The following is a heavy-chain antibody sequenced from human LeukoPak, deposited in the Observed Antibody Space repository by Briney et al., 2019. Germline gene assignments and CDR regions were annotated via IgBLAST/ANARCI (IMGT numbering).Heavy chain of an antibody. CDR1: GFTFSSYA. V-gene: IGHV3-23*01. CDR3: ASHDYGGVVRSPVDY. CDR2: MSGSGGST. D-gene: IGHD4/OR15-4a*01. Sequence: GGSLRLSCAASGFTFSSYAMSWVRQAPGKGLEWVSAMSGSGGSTYYADSVKGRFTNSRDNSKNTLYLQMNSLRAEDTAVYYCASHDYGGVVRSPVDYWGQGTLVTVSS. J-gene: IGHJ4*02.